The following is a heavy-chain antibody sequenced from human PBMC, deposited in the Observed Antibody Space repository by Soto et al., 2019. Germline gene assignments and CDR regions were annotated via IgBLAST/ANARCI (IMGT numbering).Heavy chain of an antibody. J-gene: IGHJ4*02. CDR2: ISYDGSNK. CDR1: GFTFSSYG. D-gene: IGHD2-15*01. CDR3: AKQTRMDDSADY. V-gene: IGHV3-30*18. Sequence: PGGSLRLSCAASGFTFSSYGMHWVRQAPGKGLEWVAVISYDGSNKYYADSVKGRFTISRDNSKNTLYLQMNSLRAEDTAVYYCAKQTRMDDSADYWGQGTLVTVSS.